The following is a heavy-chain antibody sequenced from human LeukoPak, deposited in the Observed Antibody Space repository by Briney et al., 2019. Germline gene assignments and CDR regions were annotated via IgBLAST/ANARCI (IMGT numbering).Heavy chain of an antibody. CDR3: AHRLPLTRTFDY. V-gene: IGHV2-5*01. J-gene: IGHJ4*02. D-gene: IGHD4-11*01. CDR1: GGSLRTRGVG. Sequence: SGHTLLHRPLTLTLTCTFYGGSLRTRGVGVGWISQPPGQALEWRDFIYWHDDKGYSPSLKNRRTVTKDPSKNHVVLTMTNMDPVDTGKYYCAHRLPLTRTFDYWGQGTLVTVSS. CDR2: IYWHDDK.